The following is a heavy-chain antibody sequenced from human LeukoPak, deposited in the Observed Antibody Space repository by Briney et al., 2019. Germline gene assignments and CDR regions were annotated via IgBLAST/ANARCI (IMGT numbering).Heavy chain of an antibody. Sequence: GGSLRLSCAASGFTFSSYAMHWVRQAPGKGLEYVSAISSNGGSTYYANSVKGRFTISRDNSKNTLYLQMGSLRAEDMAVYYSARGSPVTTADYWGQGTLVTVSS. J-gene: IGHJ4*02. CDR2: ISSNGGST. CDR3: ARGSPVTTADY. V-gene: IGHV3-64*01. D-gene: IGHD4-17*01. CDR1: GFTFSSYA.